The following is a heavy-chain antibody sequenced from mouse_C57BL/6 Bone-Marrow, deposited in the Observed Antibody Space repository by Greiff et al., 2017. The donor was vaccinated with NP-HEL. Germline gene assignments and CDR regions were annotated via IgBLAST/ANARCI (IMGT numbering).Heavy chain of an antibody. CDR2: ISDGGSYT. D-gene: IGHD1-1*01. V-gene: IGHV5-4*01. J-gene: IGHJ3*01. Sequence: EVQRVESGGGLVKPGGSLKLSCAASGFTFSSDAMPWVRQTPEKRLEWVASISDGGSYTYYPDNVKGRFTISRDTAKNTPYLQMSRLKSEDTAMYYCAIDYWIPPIAYWGQGTLVTVSA. CDR3: AIDYWIPPIAY. CDR1: GFTFSSDA.